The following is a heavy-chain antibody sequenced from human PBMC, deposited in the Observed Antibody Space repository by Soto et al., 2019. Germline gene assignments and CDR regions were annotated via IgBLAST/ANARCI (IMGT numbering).Heavy chain of an antibody. CDR3: ARGINFGGNSRAFDS. J-gene: IGHJ4*02. V-gene: IGHV3-23*01. CDR2: IDGSGGTT. CDR1: GFPFSSTD. Sequence: GGSLRLSCAASGFPFSSTDMTWVRQAPGKGLEWVSTIDGSGGTTYYADSVKGRFTISRDNSINTVFLQMNSLRADDTALYYCARGINFGGNSRAFDSWGQGTLVTVSS. D-gene: IGHD2-21*02.